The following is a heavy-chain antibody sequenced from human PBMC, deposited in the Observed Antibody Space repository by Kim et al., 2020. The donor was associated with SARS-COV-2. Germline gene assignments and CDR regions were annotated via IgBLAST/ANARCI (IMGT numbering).Heavy chain of an antibody. CDR2: ISAYNGNT. CDR3: ARFRYTVAGTETYYYYGMDV. CDR1: GYTFTSYG. V-gene: IGHV1-18*01. J-gene: IGHJ6*02. D-gene: IGHD6-19*01. Sequence: ASVKVSCKASGYTFTSYGISWVRQAPGQGLEWMGWISAYNGNTNYAQKLQGRVTMTTDTSTSTAYMELRSLRSDDTAVYYCARFRYTVAGTETYYYYGMDVWGQGTPVTVSS.